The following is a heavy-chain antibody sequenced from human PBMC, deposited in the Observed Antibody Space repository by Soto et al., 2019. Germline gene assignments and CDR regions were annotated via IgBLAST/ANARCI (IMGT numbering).Heavy chain of an antibody. V-gene: IGHV3-72*01. D-gene: IGHD5-12*01. CDR1: GFTFSDHY. J-gene: IGHJ4*02. CDR3: ARGVVSTGYFDY. Sequence: EVQLAESGGGLVQPGGSLRLSCAASGFTFSDHYMDWVRQSPGKGLEWVGRSRDKVHSHTTEYAASVKGRFTISRGDSENSLYLQMNSLKTADTAVYYCARGVVSTGYFDYWGQGTRVTVSS. CDR2: SRDKVHSHTT.